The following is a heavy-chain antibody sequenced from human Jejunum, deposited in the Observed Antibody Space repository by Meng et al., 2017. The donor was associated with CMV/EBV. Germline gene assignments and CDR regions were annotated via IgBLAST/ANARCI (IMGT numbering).Heavy chain of an antibody. J-gene: IGHJ4*02. Sequence: SCHVSGYNFIGYYIHWVRQAPGRGFEWMGWVNPHSGNPNYSQKFKGRVTMTSDKPTATVVLEMRSLTSDDTAMYFCVRGGYEPNFDYWGQGTLVTVSS. D-gene: IGHD5-12*01. CDR1: GYNFIGYY. CDR2: VNPHSGNP. V-gene: IGHV1-2*02. CDR3: VRGGYEPNFDY.